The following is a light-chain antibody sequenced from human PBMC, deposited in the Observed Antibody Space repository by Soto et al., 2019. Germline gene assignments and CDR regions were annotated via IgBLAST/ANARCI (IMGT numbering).Light chain of an antibody. CDR2: AVS. V-gene: IGLV2-14*01. CDR1: SSDVGAHNL. J-gene: IGLJ1*01. Sequence: QSALTQPASVSGSPGQSITISCSGTSSDVGAHNLVSWYQQHPGRAPKRMIYAVSNRPSGVSNRFSGSKSGNTASLTISGLQAADEADYYCSLYTSENAYVFGTGTKVTVL. CDR3: SLYTSENAYV.